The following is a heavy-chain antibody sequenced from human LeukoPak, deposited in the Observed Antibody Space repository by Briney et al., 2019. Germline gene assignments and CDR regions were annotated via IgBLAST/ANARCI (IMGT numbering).Heavy chain of an antibody. CDR1: GGSITSDY. CDR2: IYYGGST. J-gene: IGHJ3*02. D-gene: IGHD1-26*01. Sequence: PSETLSVTSTVSGGSITSDYWSWIPPPPGRGLEWIGYIYYGGSTNCNHSLSSGVTISVETSKTQFSLKLSSGTAADTAVYYSGRVGSSAAFDIWGQGTMVTVSS. V-gene: IGHV4-59*01. CDR3: GRVGSSAAFDI.